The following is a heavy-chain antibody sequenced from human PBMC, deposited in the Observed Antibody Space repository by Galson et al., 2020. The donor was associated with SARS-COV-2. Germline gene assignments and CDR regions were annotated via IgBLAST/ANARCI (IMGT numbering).Heavy chain of an antibody. Sequence: GGSLRLSCAASGFTFDDYAMHWVRQAPGKGLEWVSGISWNSGSIGYADSVKGRFTISRDNAKNSLYLQMNSLRAEDTALYYCAKLPKIFFDGTDAFDIWGQGTMVTVSS. CDR1: GFTFDDYA. V-gene: IGHV3-9*01. CDR3: AKLPKIFFDGTDAFDI. CDR2: ISWNSGSI. D-gene: IGHD2-15*01. J-gene: IGHJ3*02.